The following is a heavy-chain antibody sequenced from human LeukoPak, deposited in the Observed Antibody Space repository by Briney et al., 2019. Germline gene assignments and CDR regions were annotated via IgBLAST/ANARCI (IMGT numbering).Heavy chain of an antibody. CDR3: ARRYSSGWSDYFDY. J-gene: IGHJ4*02. CDR1: GGSISSYY. V-gene: IGHV4-59*12. D-gene: IGHD6-19*01. Sequence: PSETLSLTCNVSGGSISSYYWSWFRQPPGQGLEWIGYIYNSGSTNYNPSLKSRVTISVDTSKNQFSLRLSSVTAADTAVYYCARRYSSGWSDYFDYWGQGTLVTVSS. CDR2: IYNSGST.